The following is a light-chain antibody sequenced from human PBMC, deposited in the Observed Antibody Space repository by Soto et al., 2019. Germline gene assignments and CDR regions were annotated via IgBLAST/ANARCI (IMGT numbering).Light chain of an antibody. Sequence: DIQVTQSPSFLSAYIGDRVTITCRASQDISSYLAWYQQRPGKVPRFLTHSASTLQSVVPSRFSATGSGTTFTLTISSLQPEDIATYYCQQLNRFPLTFGQGTKVEV. V-gene: IGKV1-9*01. CDR1: QDISSY. J-gene: IGKJ1*01. CDR2: SAS. CDR3: QQLNRFPLT.